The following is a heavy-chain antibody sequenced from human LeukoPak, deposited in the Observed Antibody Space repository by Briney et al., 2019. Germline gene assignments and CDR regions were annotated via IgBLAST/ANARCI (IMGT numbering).Heavy chain of an antibody. J-gene: IGHJ6*03. V-gene: IGHV4-31*03. D-gene: IGHD3-3*01. CDR1: GGSISSGGYY. Sequence: SETLSLTCTVSGGSISSGGYYWSWIRQHPGKGLEWIGYIYYSGSTYYNPSLKSRVTISVDTSKNQFSLKLSSVTAADTAVYYCAGYDFWSGYRYYYMDVWGKGTTVTVSS. CDR3: AGYDFWSGYRYYYMDV. CDR2: IYYSGST.